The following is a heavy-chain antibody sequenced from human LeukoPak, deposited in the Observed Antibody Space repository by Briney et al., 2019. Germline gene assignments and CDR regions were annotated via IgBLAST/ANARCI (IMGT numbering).Heavy chain of an antibody. V-gene: IGHV3-53*05. D-gene: IGHD3-10*01. CDR1: GFIVGHYY. CDR3: AKDSAFYYIDV. J-gene: IGHJ6*03. CDR2: IYTDDTT. Sequence: GGSLRLSCAASGFIVGHYYMSWVRQAPGKGLECVSVIYTDDTTYYADSVKGRFTISRDNSKNTLYLQMNSLKGDDTAVYYCAKDSAFYYIDVWGKGTTVIISS.